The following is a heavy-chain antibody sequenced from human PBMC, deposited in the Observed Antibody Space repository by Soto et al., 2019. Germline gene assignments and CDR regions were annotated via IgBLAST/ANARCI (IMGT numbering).Heavy chain of an antibody. CDR2: ISYDGSNK. J-gene: IGHJ4*02. V-gene: IGHV3-30-3*01. CDR3: ARDYSSRSGV. CDR1: GFTFSSYA. D-gene: IGHD6-13*01. Sequence: GGSLRLSCAASGFTFSSYAMHWVRQAPGKGLEWVAVISYDGSNKYYADSVKGRFTISRDNSKNTLYLQMNSLRAEDTAVYYCARDYSSRSGVWGQGTLVTVSS.